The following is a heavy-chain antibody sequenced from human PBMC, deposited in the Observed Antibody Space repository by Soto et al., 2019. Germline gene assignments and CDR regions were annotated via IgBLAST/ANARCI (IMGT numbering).Heavy chain of an antibody. Sequence: SVKVSCKASGGTFSSYAISWVRQAPGQGLEWMGGIIPIFGTANYAQKFQGRVTITADESTSTAYMELSSLRSGDTAVYYCARGGYSYVFFDYWGQGTLVTVSS. CDR2: IIPIFGTA. J-gene: IGHJ4*02. V-gene: IGHV1-69*13. CDR3: ARGGYSYVFFDY. D-gene: IGHD5-18*01. CDR1: GGTFSSYA.